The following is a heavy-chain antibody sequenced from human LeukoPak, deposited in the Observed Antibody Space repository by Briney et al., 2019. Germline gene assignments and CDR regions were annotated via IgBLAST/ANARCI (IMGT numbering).Heavy chain of an antibody. V-gene: IGHV4-4*07. D-gene: IGHD1-20*01. J-gene: IGHJ4*02. CDR2: IYSSGST. CDR3: ASLRGDNWNYYDY. Sequence: SETLSLTCSVSGGSISSYYWSWIRQTAGKGLEWIGRIYSSGSTNYNPSLRSRVTMSVDMSKNQFSLNLSSVTAADTAVYYCASLRGDNWNYYDYWGQGILVTVSS. CDR1: GGSISSYY.